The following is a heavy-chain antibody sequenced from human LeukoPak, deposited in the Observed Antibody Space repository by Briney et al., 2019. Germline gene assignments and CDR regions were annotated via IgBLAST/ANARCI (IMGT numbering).Heavy chain of an antibody. CDR2: SNTDGTI. Sequence: PGGSLRLSCAASGFTFSYYSMNWVRQAPGKGLEWISYSNTDGTISYADSVKGRFTISRDNAENSLYLQMNSLRDEDTADYFCVRDRDYAFDFWGQGTMVTVSS. CDR1: GFTFSYYS. V-gene: IGHV3-48*02. CDR3: VRDRDYAFDF. J-gene: IGHJ3*01.